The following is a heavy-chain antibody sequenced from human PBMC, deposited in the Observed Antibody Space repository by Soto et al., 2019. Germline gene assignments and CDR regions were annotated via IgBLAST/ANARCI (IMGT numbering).Heavy chain of an antibody. J-gene: IGHJ4*02. CDR1: GYTFTSYG. D-gene: IGHD3-22*01. V-gene: IGHV1-18*01. Sequence: QVQLVQSGAEVKKPGASVKVSCKASGYTFTSYGISWVRQAPGQGLEWMGWISAYNGNTNYAQKLQGRVTMTTDTSTSTAYMELRSLRSDDTAVYYFARDRSPQVWYYYDSSGYSYYFDYWGQGTLVTVSS. CDR3: ARDRSPQVWYYYDSSGYSYYFDY. CDR2: ISAYNGNT.